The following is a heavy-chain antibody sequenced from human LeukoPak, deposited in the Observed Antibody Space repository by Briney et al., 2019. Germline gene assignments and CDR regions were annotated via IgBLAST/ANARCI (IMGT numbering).Heavy chain of an antibody. Sequence: ASVKVSCTASGYTFTTFGISWVRQAPGQGLEWMGWISAYNGHTTYAQKFQGRVSMTTDTSTSTAYMELRSLKSDDTAVYYCARGSTARYYYDSSGYYRGAVDYWGQGTLVTLSS. CDR1: GYTFTTFG. J-gene: IGHJ4*02. CDR3: ARGSTARYYYDSSGYYRGAVDY. D-gene: IGHD3-22*01. V-gene: IGHV1-18*01. CDR2: ISAYNGHT.